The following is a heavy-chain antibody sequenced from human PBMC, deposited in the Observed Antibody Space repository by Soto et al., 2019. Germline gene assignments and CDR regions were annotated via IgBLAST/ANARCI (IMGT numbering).Heavy chain of an antibody. CDR1: GYTFTSYG. Sequence: ASVKVSCKASGYTFTSYGISWVRQAPGQGLEWMGWISPYNGNTNYPQKLQGRVTMTTDTSTSTAYMELRSLRSDDTAVYYCARDTAGIDFDYWGQGTLVTVSS. CDR2: ISPYNGNT. J-gene: IGHJ4*02. V-gene: IGHV1-18*01. CDR3: ARDTAGIDFDY. D-gene: IGHD6-13*01.